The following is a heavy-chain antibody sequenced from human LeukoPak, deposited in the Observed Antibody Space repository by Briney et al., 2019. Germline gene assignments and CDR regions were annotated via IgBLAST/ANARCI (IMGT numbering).Heavy chain of an antibody. CDR1: GGSMSRYY. J-gene: IGHJ4*02. D-gene: IGHD3-10*02. Sequence: PSETLPLTCTVSGGSMSRYYWSWIRQSPGKGLEWIGYIYHSGSTNYNPSLKSRLTISVDSSKNLFSLNLTSVTAADTAVYFCARVYVGAVAYFDYWGQGTLVTVSS. V-gene: IGHV4-59*01. CDR3: ARVYVGAVAYFDY. CDR2: IYHSGST.